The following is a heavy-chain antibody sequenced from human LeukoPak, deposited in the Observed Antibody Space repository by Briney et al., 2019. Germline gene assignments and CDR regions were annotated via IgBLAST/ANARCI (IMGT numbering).Heavy chain of an antibody. V-gene: IGHV1-2*04. CDR2: INPNGGST. Sequence: ASVKVSCKASGYTFTGYYMHWVRQAPGQGLEWMGWINPNGGSTNYAQKFQGWVTMTRDTSISTAYMELSRLRSDDTAVYYCARAEARYYDILTGYWGIDYYGMDVWGKGNTVTVSS. J-gene: IGHJ6*04. D-gene: IGHD3-9*01. CDR1: GYTFTGYY. CDR3: ARAEARYYDILTGYWGIDYYGMDV.